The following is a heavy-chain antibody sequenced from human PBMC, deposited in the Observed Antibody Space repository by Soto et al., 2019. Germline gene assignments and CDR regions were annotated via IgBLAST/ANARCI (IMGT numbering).Heavy chain of an antibody. V-gene: IGHV3-23*01. CDR3: AKGGQWLATDTYDY. D-gene: IGHD6-19*01. Sequence: GGFLRLSCAASGFTFSSYAMSWVRQAPGKGLEWVSAISGSGGSTYYADSVKGRFTISRDNSKNTLYLQMNSLRAEDTAVYYSAKGGQWLATDTYDYWGQGTLVTVSS. CDR2: ISGSGGST. J-gene: IGHJ4*02. CDR1: GFTFSSYA.